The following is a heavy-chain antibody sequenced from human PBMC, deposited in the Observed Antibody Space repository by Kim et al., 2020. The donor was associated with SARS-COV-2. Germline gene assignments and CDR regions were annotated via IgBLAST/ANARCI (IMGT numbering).Heavy chain of an antibody. J-gene: IGHJ5*02. CDR2: IYYSGST. V-gene: IGHV4-30-4*01. CDR3: ARVRVVTTTRFDP. Sequence: SETLSLTCTVSGGSISSGDYYWSWIRQPPGKGLEWIGYIYYSGSTYYNPSLKSRVTISVDTSKNQFSLKLSSVTAADTAVYYCARVRVVTTTRFDPWGQGTLVTVSS. D-gene: IGHD2-21*02. CDR1: GGSISSGDYY.